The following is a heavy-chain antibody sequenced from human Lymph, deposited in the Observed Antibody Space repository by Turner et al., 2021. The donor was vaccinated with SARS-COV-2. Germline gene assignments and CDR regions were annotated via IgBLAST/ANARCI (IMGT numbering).Heavy chain of an antibody. CDR3: ARGFDY. CDR2: IYYSGST. V-gene: IGHV4-59*08. J-gene: IGHJ4*02. Sequence: VQLQESGPGLVKPSETLSLTCTVSGGSISSYYWSWIRQPPGKGLEWIGYIYYSGSTNYNPPLKSRVTISVDTSKNQFSLRLSSVTAADTAVYYGARGFDYWGQGTLVTVSS. CDR1: GGSISSYY.